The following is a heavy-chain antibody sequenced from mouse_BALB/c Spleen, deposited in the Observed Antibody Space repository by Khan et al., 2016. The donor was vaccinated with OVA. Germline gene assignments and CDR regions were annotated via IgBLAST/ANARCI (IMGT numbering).Heavy chain of an antibody. CDR2: INPNNGGT. D-gene: IGHD1-1*01. CDR3: TRGGYGSPFAY. J-gene: IGHJ3*01. Sequence: QVQLKQSGAELVKPGASVKLSCTASGYTFTSFYMYWVKQRPGQGLEWIGEINPNNGGTNVNETFKSKATLTVDKSSSTAYMELSSLTSEDSAVCYCTRGGYGSPFAYWGQGTLVTVSA. V-gene: IGHV1S81*02. CDR1: GYTFTSFY.